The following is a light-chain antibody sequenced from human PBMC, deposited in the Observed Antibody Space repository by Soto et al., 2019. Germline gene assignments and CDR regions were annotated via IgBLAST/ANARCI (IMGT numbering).Light chain of an antibody. Sequence: QSVLTQPPSASGTPGQRVTISCSGSISNIGSNTVNWYQQLPGTAPKLLIYSDNQRPSGVPDRFSASKAGTSASLAISGLQSDDEADYYCEAWDDSLNGVGFGGGTKLIVL. CDR2: SDN. J-gene: IGLJ2*01. V-gene: IGLV1-44*01. CDR1: ISNIGSNT. CDR3: EAWDDSLNGVG.